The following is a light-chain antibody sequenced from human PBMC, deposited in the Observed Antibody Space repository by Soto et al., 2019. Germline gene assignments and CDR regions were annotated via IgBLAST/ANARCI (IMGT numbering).Light chain of an antibody. CDR1: ISDVGAYNY. V-gene: IGLV2-11*01. CDR2: DVS. Sequence: QSALTQPRSVSGSPGQSVTISCTGTISDVGAYNYVSWYQQHPGKVPKLMIYDVSRRPSGVPDRFSGSKSGNTASLTISGLQADDEADYYCCSYAGSYTLVFGGGTKLTVL. J-gene: IGLJ3*02. CDR3: CSYAGSYTLV.